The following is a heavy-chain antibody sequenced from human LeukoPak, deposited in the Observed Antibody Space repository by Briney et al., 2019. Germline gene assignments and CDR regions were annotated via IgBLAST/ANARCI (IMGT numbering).Heavy chain of an antibody. J-gene: IGHJ4*02. Sequence: PSETLSLTCAVYGESFSNYYWSWIRQPPGKGLEWIGEINHSGTTNYNPSLKSRVTMSLDTSKNEFSLKLSSVTAADTAVYYCARGSWAYHYGSGSHHFWGQGTLVTVSS. CDR1: GESFSNYY. D-gene: IGHD3-10*01. CDR2: INHSGTT. CDR3: ARGSWAYHYGSGSHHF. V-gene: IGHV4-34*01.